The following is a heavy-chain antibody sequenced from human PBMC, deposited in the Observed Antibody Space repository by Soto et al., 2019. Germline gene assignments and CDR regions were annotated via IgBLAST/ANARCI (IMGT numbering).Heavy chain of an antibody. D-gene: IGHD6-6*01. CDR1: GFSFSSYA. Sequence: EVQLLESGGGLVQPGGSLRLSCAASGFSFSSYAMNWVRQAPGKGLECVSVITGSDSSTYYADSVEGRFTISRDNSKNTLYLQMNSLRAEDTAVYYCARVLCGSSSCNYYFYGMDVWGQGTTVTVSS. V-gene: IGHV3-23*01. CDR3: ARVLCGSSSCNYYFYGMDV. CDR2: ITGSDSST. J-gene: IGHJ6*02.